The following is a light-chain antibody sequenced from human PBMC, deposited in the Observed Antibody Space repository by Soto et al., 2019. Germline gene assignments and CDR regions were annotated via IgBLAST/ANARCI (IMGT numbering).Light chain of an antibody. J-gene: IGKJ3*01. CDR2: AAS. CDR3: QQHNSYPPT. CDR1: QGISSY. Sequence: DIQLTQSPFFLSASVGDRVTITCRASQGISSYLAWYQQKPGRAPKLLMYAASTLQSGIPSRFSGSGSGTDFTLTISSLQPEDFANYYCQQHNSYPPTFGRGTKVDIK. V-gene: IGKV1-9*01.